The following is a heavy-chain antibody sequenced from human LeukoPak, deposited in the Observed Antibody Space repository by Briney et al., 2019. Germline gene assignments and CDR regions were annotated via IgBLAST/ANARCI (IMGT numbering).Heavy chain of an antibody. Sequence: PSETLSLTCTVSGGSISSYYWSWIRQPPGKGLEWIGYIYHSGSTNYNPSLKSRVTISIDTSKNQFSLKLSSVTAADTAVYYCARGGSSSSDSNFDYWGQGTLATVSS. CDR1: GGSISSYY. CDR3: ARGGSSSSDSNFDY. V-gene: IGHV4-59*01. J-gene: IGHJ4*02. D-gene: IGHD6-6*01. CDR2: IYHSGST.